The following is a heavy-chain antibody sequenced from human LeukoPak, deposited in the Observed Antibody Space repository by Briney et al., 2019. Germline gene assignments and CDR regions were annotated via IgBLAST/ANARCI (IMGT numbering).Heavy chain of an antibody. D-gene: IGHD2-2*01. CDR3: ARSPGYCNSASCYGWFDP. CDR2: IDLNSGGT. CDR1: GYTFTAYY. J-gene: IGHJ5*02. Sequence: ASVKVSCKASGYTFTAYYMHWARQAPGQGLEWMGWIDLNSGGTNYAQKFQGRVTMTRDTSISTAYMELSRLKSDDTAVYYCARSPGYCNSASCYGWFDPWGHGTLVTVSS. V-gene: IGHV1-2*02.